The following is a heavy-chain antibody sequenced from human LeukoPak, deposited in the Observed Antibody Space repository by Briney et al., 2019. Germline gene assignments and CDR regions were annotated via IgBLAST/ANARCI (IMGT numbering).Heavy chain of an antibody. D-gene: IGHD3-9*01. V-gene: IGHV3-7*01. CDR3: ARDSGETYYDILTGYQY. CDR2: IKQDGSEK. Sequence: AGSLRLSCVPSVFTVPSYWISWVRPTPQKELEGVANIKQDGSEKYYVDSVQGRFTISRDNARNSLYLPMNRLRDEDTAVYYCARDSGETYYDILTGYQYSGQGTLLSVSS. CDR1: VFTVPSYW. J-gene: IGHJ4*02.